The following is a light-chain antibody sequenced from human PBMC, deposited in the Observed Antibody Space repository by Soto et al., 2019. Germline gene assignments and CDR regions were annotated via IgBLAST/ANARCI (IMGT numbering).Light chain of an antibody. CDR2: GNS. Sequence: QSVLTQPPSLSGAPGQRVTISCTGSSSNIGAGYDVHWYQQFPGTAPKLLIYGNSNRPSGVPDRFSGSKSGTSASLAITGLQAEDEADYYCQSFDSLSILGVFGGGTKLTVL. CDR3: QSFDSLSILGV. CDR1: SSNIGAGYD. J-gene: IGLJ3*02. V-gene: IGLV1-40*01.